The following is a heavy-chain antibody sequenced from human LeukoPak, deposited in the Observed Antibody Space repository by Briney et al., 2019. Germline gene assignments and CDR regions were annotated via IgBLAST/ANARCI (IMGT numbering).Heavy chain of an antibody. J-gene: IGHJ5*02. D-gene: IGHD1-14*01. Sequence: GGSLRLSCADSGFTFSSSVLSWVRQAPGKGLEWVSTISSDGSGTYYADSVKGRFTISRDNSKNTLHLQMSSLKVDDTADYFCTKGGRSTGPFAPWGQGTLVTVPS. CDR1: GFTFSSSV. V-gene: IGHV3-23*01. CDR2: ISSDGSGT. CDR3: TKGGRSTGPFAP.